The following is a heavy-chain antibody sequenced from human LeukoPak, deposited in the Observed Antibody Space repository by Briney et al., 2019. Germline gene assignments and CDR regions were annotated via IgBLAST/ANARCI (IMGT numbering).Heavy chain of an antibody. D-gene: IGHD3-22*01. CDR3: ASGRLYYYDSSGYYYEAFDI. J-gene: IGHJ3*02. CDR2: IIPFFGTA. CDR1: GGTFSSYA. Sequence: ASVKVSCKSSGGTFSSYAVSWVRQAPGQGLDWMGGIIPFFGTANFAQKFQGRVTLTADKFPTTAYMELNSLRSEDTAVYYCASGRLYYYDSSGYYYEAFDIWGQGTMVTVSS. V-gene: IGHV1-69*06.